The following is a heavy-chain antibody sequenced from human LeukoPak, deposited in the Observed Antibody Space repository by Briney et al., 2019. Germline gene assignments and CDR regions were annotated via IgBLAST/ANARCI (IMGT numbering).Heavy chain of an antibody. CDR3: ARDQLELRENYYGMDV. CDR2: IIPIFGTA. CDR1: GGTFSSYA. J-gene: IGHJ6*02. Sequence: ASVKVSCKASGGTFSSYAISWVRQAPGQGLEWMGGIIPIFGTANYAQKFQGRVTITADESTSTAYMELSSLRSEDTAVYYCARDQLELRENYYGMDVWGQGTTVTVSS. D-gene: IGHD1-7*01. V-gene: IGHV1-69*13.